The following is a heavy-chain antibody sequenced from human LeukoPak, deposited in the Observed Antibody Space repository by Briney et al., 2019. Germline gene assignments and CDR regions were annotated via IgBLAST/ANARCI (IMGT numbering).Heavy chain of an antibody. CDR1: GDSVSSNSTA. CDR2: TYYRSKWYT. J-gene: IGHJ4*02. D-gene: IGHD2-8*02. V-gene: IGHV6-1*01. Sequence: SQTLSLTCAISGDSVSSNSTAWNWIRQFPSRGLEWLGRTYYRSKWYTDYAVSVKNRITISPDTSKNQFSLQLNSVTPEDTAVYYCARGPGGRFDSWGQGTLVTVSS. CDR3: ARGPGGRFDS.